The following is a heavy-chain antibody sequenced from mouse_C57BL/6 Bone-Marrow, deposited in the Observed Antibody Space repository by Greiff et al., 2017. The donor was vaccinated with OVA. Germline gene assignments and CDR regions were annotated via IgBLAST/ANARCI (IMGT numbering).Heavy chain of an antibody. CDR3: TCYPYYFDY. D-gene: IGHD1-1*01. CDR2: IDPENGDT. J-gene: IGHJ2*01. CDR1: GYTFTSYW. Sequence: EVQLQQSGAELVKPGASVKLSCKASGYTFTSYWMHWVKQRPEQGLEWIGWIDPENGDTEYASKFQGKATITADTSSNTAYLQLSSLTSEDTAVYYCTCYPYYFDYWGQGTTLTVSS. V-gene: IGHV14-4*01.